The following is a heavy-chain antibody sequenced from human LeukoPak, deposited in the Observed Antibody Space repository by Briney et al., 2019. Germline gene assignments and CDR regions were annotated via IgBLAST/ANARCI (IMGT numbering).Heavy chain of an antibody. D-gene: IGHD3-22*01. Sequence: GGSLRLSCAASGFTFDDYGMSWVRQAPGKGLERVSGINWNGDSTGYADSVKGRFTISRDNSNNTLYLQMNSLRAEDTAIYYCARVVPRRYYDQPSNKFDPWGQGTLVTVSS. CDR2: INWNGDST. CDR3: ARVVPRRYYDQPSNKFDP. CDR1: GFTFDDYG. V-gene: IGHV3-20*04. J-gene: IGHJ5*02.